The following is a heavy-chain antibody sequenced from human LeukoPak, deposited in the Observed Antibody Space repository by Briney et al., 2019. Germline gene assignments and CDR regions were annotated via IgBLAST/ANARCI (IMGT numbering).Heavy chain of an antibody. CDR3: AKYDFWSGYNAPSDAFDI. Sequence: GGSLRLSCAASGFTFSSYWMSWVRQAPGKGLEWVSAISGSGGSTYYADSVKGRFTISRDNSKNTLYLQMNSLRAEDTAVYYCAKYDFWSGYNAPSDAFDIWGQGTMVTVSS. CDR1: GFTFSSYW. CDR2: ISGSGGST. V-gene: IGHV3-23*01. J-gene: IGHJ3*02. D-gene: IGHD3-3*01.